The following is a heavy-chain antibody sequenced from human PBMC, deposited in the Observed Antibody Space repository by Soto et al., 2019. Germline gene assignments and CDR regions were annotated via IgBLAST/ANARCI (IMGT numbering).Heavy chain of an antibody. CDR3: ARYGESGKFYEY. V-gene: IGHV1-69*12. CDR1: GGTFSHYD. D-gene: IGHD3-10*01. Sequence: QVQLVQSGAEVKKPGSSVKVSCKASGGTFSHYDISWVRQAPGQGLEWIGGIVPVFGTANYAQEFQGRVTITADESTNTVHMELSSLRSEDTAVYYCARYGESGKFYEYWGQGTLVTVSS. J-gene: IGHJ4*02. CDR2: IVPVFGTA.